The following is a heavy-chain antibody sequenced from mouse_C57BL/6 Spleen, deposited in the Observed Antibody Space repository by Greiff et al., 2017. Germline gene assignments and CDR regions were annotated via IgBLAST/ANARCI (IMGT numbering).Heavy chain of an antibody. CDR1: GYTFPSYD. J-gene: IGHJ3*01. CDR2: IYPRDGST. V-gene: IGHV1-85*01. CDR3: ALYYGSSGFAY. Sequence: VQLQQSGPELVKPGASVKLSCKASGYTFPSYDINWVKQRPGQGLEWIGWIYPRDGSTKYNEKFKGKATLTVDTSSSTAYMELHSLTSEDSAVYFCALYYGSSGFAYWGQGTLVTVSA. D-gene: IGHD1-1*01.